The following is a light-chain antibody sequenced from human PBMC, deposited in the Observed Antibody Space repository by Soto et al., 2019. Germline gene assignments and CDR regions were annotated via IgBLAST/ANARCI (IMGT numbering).Light chain of an antibody. J-gene: IGKJ2*01. Sequence: DIQMTQSPSTLSASVGDRVTITCRASQSISSWLAWYQQKPGKAPNLLIYDASSLESGVRSRFSGSGSGTEFTLTISSLQPDDFATYYCQQGDTFGQGTKLEIK. V-gene: IGKV1-5*01. CDR1: QSISSW. CDR2: DAS. CDR3: QQGDT.